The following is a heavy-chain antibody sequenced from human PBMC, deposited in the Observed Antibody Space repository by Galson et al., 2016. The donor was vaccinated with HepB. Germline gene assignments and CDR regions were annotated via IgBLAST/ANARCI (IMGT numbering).Heavy chain of an antibody. CDR1: GYTFTSYN. CDR2: MNPNSGNT. CDR3: TRHDYYYYYAMDV. Sequence: SVKVSCKASGYTFTSYNINWVRQATGQGLEWMGWMNPNSGNTGNAQKFQGRVTMTWNTSISTAYMELSSLRSEDTAVYYCTRHDYYYYYAMDVWGQGTTVTVSS. V-gene: IGHV1-8*01. J-gene: IGHJ6*02.